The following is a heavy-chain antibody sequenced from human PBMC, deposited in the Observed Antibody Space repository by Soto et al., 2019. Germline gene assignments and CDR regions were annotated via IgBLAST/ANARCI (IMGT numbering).Heavy chain of an antibody. V-gene: IGHV3-7*01. D-gene: IGHD5-12*01. J-gene: IGHJ4*02. CDR3: ARDSRDSGYDSGLDY. Sequence: PGGSLRLSCAASGFNFGASWMAWVRQAPGKGLEWVADIKQDGSEKNYVDSVKGRVTISRDDAKNSLYLQMNSLRAEDTAVYYCARDSRDSGYDSGLDYWGQGTLVTVSS. CDR1: GFNFGASW. CDR2: IKQDGSEK.